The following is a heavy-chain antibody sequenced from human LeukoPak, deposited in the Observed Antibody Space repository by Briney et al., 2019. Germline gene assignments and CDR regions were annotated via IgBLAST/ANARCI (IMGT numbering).Heavy chain of an antibody. V-gene: IGHV4-30-4*07. CDR2: FFYSGDT. Sequence: SETLSLTCAVCGGSISSGSYSWSWIRQPPGKGLEWIGYFFYSGDTYYNPSLKSRVTISVDTSKNQFSLKLSSVTAADTAVYYCARGSSWYPFDYWGQGTLVTVSS. CDR1: GGSISSGSYS. D-gene: IGHD6-13*01. CDR3: ARGSSWYPFDY. J-gene: IGHJ4*02.